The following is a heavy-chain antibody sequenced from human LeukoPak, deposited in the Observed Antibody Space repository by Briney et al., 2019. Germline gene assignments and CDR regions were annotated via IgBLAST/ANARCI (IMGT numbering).Heavy chain of an antibody. V-gene: IGHV1-2*02. D-gene: IGHD5-18*01. CDR3: ARRIQLWYAFDI. Sequence: ASVKVSCKASGYIFTGYYMHWVRQAPGQGLEWMGWINPNSGGTNYAQKFQGRVTMTRDTSINTAYMELSRLRSDDTAVYYCARRIQLWYAFDIWGQGTKVTVSS. CDR1: GYIFTGYY. J-gene: IGHJ3*02. CDR2: INPNSGGT.